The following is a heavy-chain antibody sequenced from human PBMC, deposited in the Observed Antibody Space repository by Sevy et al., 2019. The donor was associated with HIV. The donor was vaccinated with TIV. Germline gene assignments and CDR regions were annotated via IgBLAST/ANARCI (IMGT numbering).Heavy chain of an antibody. D-gene: IGHD1-26*01. Sequence: GGSLRLSCAASGFTFSSYGMHWVRQAPGKGLEWVAVISYDGSNKYYADSVKGRFTISRDNSKNTLYLQMNSLRAEDTAVYYCAKATGELRSEYYYYYMDVWGKGTTVTVS. CDR2: ISYDGSNK. J-gene: IGHJ6*03. V-gene: IGHV3-30*18. CDR1: GFTFSSYG. CDR3: AKATGELRSEYYYYYMDV.